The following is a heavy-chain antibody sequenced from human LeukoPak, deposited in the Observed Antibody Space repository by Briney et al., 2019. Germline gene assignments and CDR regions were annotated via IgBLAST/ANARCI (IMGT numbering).Heavy chain of an antibody. V-gene: IGHV3-74*01. J-gene: IGHJ3*02. CDR1: GFTFSSYW. CDR2: INSDGSTT. D-gene: IGHD3-10*01. Sequence: GGSLRLSCAACGFTFSSYWMHWVRQDPGKGLVGVSRINSDGSTTNYADSVKGRFTISRDNAKNTLYLQMNSLRAEDTAVYYCARVSGIWAFDIWGQGTMVTVCS. CDR3: ARVSGIWAFDI.